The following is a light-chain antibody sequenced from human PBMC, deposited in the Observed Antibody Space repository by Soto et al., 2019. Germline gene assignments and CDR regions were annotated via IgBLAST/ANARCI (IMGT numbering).Light chain of an antibody. CDR2: SNN. J-gene: IGLJ3*02. Sequence: QSVLTKPPSASGTPGQRVPISCSGSSSNIGSNTVNWYQQLPGTAPKLLIYSNNQRPSGVPDRFSGSKSGTSASLAISGLQSEDEADYYCAAWDDSLNGWVFGGGTKVTVL. V-gene: IGLV1-44*01. CDR3: AAWDDSLNGWV. CDR1: SSNIGSNT.